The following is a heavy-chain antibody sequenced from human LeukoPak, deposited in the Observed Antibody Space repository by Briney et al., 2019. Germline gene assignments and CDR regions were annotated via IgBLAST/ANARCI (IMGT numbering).Heavy chain of an antibody. CDR1: GYTFTSYG. CDR3: ARDGPRGSYYYYYGMGV. CDR2: ISAYNGNT. V-gene: IGHV1-18*01. J-gene: IGHJ6*02. D-gene: IGHD5-12*01. Sequence: VASVKVSCKASGYTFTSYGISWVRQAPGQGLEWMGWISAYNGNTNYAQKLQGRVTMTTDTSTSTAYMELRSLRSDDTAVYYCARDGPRGSYYYYYGMGVWGQGTTVTVSS.